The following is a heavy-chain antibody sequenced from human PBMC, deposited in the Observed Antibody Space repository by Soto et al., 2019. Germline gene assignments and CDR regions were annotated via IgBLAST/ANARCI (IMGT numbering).Heavy chain of an antibody. J-gene: IGHJ1*01. CDR3: ARVRGIFFFRREYGIRDVRSVSAFQ. CDR2: IYYSGST. V-gene: IGHV4-39*07. Sequence: QPPGKGLEWIGCIYYSGSTHYNPSIKSRVTISVDTSKNQFSLKLSSVTAADTAVYYCARVRGIFFFRREYGIRDVRSVSAFQ. D-gene: IGHD3-10*02.